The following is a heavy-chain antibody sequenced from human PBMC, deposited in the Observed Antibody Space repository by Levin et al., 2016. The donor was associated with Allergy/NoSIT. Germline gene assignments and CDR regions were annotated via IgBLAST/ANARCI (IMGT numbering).Heavy chain of an antibody. CDR3: ARDASGWLDY. CDR2: IDWDDDK. CDR1: GFSLSTGGMR. D-gene: IGHD6-19*01. Sequence: SGPTLVKPTQTLTLTCTFSGFSLSTGGMRVSWIRQPPGKALEWLARIDWDDDKFYSTSLKTRLTISKDTSKNQVVLTMTDIDPVDTATYFCARDASGWLDYWGQGTLVTVSS. J-gene: IGHJ4*02. V-gene: IGHV2-70*04.